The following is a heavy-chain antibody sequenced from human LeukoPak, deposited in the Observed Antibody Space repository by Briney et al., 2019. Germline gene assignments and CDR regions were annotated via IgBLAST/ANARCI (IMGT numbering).Heavy chain of an antibody. J-gene: IGHJ4*02. Sequence: SETLSLTCTVSGRSISSGGYYWSWIRQHPGKGLERIGYIYYSGSTYYNPSLKSRVTISVDTSKNQFSLKLSSVTAADTAVYYCARGYSSGWSWDYWGQGTLVTVSS. CDR3: ARGYSSGWSWDY. CDR2: IYYSGST. D-gene: IGHD6-19*01. V-gene: IGHV4-31*03. CDR1: GRSISSGGYY.